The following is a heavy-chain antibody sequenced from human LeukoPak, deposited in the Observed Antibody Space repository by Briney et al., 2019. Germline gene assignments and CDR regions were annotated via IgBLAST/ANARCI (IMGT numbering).Heavy chain of an antibody. CDR3: ARGTGGYSYGRDWYFDL. V-gene: IGHV3-11*04. D-gene: IGHD5-18*01. Sequence: PGGSLRLSCAASGFMFTDYYMGWIRQAPGRGLEWLSYIDSRGDTVYYADSVKGRFTISRDNAKNSLYLQMNSLRAGDTAVYYCARGTGGYSYGRDWYFDLWGRGTLVTVSS. J-gene: IGHJ2*01. CDR2: IDSRGDTV. CDR1: GFMFTDYY.